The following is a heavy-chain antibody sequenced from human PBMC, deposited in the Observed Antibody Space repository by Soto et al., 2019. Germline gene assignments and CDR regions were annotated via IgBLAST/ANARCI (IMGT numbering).Heavy chain of an antibody. CDR1: GFTFSSYA. V-gene: IGHV3-30-3*01. J-gene: IGHJ4*02. D-gene: IGHD4-17*01. Sequence: QVQLVESGGGVVQPGRSLRLSCAASGFTFSSYAMHWVRQVPGKGLEWVAVISYDGSNKYYADSVKGRFTISRDNSKNTLFLQMNSLRAEDTAVYYCASVGRLHYFDYWGQGTLVTVSS. CDR3: ASVGRLHYFDY. CDR2: ISYDGSNK.